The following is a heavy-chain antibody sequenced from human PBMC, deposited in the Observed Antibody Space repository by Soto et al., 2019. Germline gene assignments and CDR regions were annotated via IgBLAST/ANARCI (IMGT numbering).Heavy chain of an antibody. J-gene: IGHJ4*02. CDR3: ARKGYYGSGSLDY. CDR2: IYWDDDK. D-gene: IGHD3-10*01. V-gene: IGHV2-5*02. CDR1: GFSLSTSGVG. Sequence: QITLKESGPTLVKPTQTLTLTCTFSGFSLSTSGVGVGWIRQPPGKALEWLGIIYWDDDKRYSPSLKSRLTINKDNSKDQVVLKITNMDPVDTATYYCARKGYYGSGSLDYWGQGTLVTVSS.